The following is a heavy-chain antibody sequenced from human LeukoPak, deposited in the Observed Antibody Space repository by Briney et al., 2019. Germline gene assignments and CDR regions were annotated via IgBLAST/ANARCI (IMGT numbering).Heavy chain of an antibody. CDR1: GYTFTDYY. CDR2: INPNSGGT. Sequence: ASVKVSCKASGYTFTDYYMHWVRQAPGQGLEWMGCINPNSGGTDYAQKSQGRVTMTRDTSTSTVYMEMSSLTSEDTAVFYCARRGTGVDYWGQGTLVTVSS. D-gene: IGHD3-16*01. J-gene: IGHJ4*02. CDR3: ARRGTGVDY. V-gene: IGHV1-2*02.